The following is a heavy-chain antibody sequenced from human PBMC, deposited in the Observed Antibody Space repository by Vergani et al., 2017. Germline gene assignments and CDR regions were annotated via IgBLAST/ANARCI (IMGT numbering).Heavy chain of an antibody. CDR2: ISYDGTQK. J-gene: IGHJ1*01. Sequence: QVHLVESGGGVVQPGRSLRLSCVVSGFTSSYYGMHWVRQAPGKGLEWGAVISYDGTQKYYADSVKGRFTISRDNSKSTLYLQMNSLRTEDTAVYYCATKSCGTPGCQIGYFREWGQGTLVTVSP. CDR1: GFTSSYYG. D-gene: IGHD1-1*01. V-gene: IGHV3-30*03. CDR3: ATKSCGTPGCQIGYFRE.